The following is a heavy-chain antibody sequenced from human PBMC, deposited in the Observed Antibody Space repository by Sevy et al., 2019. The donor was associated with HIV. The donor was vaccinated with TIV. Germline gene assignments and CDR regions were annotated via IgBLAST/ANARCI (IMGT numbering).Heavy chain of an antibody. J-gene: IGHJ6*02. D-gene: IGHD1-7*01. V-gene: IGHV6-1*01. Sequence: SRTLSLTCAISGDSVSTSSATWNWFRQSPSRGLEWLGRTYYRSKWYSDYEVSVKGRVTINPDTSKNQFSLHLESVTPEDTAVYFCARGDELNSYYYGMDVWGRGTTVTVSS. CDR3: ARGDELNSYYYGMDV. CDR1: GDSVSTSSAT. CDR2: TYYRSKWYS.